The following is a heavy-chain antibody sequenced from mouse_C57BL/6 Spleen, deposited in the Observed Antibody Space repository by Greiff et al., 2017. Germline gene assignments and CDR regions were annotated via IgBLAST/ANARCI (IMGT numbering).Heavy chain of an antibody. V-gene: IGHV2-9-1*01. J-gene: IGHJ2*01. CDR1: GFSLTSYA. CDR2: IWTGGGT. Sequence: VQLVESGPGLVAPSQSLSITCTVSGFSLTSYAISWVRQPPGKGLEWLGVIWTGGGTNYNSALKSRLSISKDNSKSQVFLKMNSLQTDDTARYYCAREENYYGSSYFDYWGQGTTLTVSS. CDR3: AREENYYGSSYFDY. D-gene: IGHD1-1*01.